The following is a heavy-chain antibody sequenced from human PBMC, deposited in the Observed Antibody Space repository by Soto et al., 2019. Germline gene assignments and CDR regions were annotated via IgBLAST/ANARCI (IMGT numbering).Heavy chain of an antibody. CDR3: ARDRGRYCSGDNCFPSWLDP. V-gene: IGHV4-4*07. D-gene: IGHD2-8*02. Sequence: SETLSLTCTVSCESIHTYLWSWIRQPAGKGLEWIGRINTSTGSTKYNPSLKSRVTMSGDASKNQFSLHLSSVTAADTAFYFCARDRGRYCSGDNCFPSWLDPCVQGLQVTVYS. CDR1: CESIHTYL. CDR2: INTSTGST. J-gene: IGHJ5*02.